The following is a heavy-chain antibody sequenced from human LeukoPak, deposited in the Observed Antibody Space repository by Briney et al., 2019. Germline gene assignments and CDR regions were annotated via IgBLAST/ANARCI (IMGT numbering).Heavy chain of an antibody. J-gene: IGHJ3*02. Sequence: GGSLRLSCTASGFSFSSYSMKWVRQAPGKGLEWVSSISSSSNYIYYADSVKGRFTISRDNAKNSLYLQMNSLRAEDTAVYYCARVSILIVPYYAFDIWGQGTMVTVSS. D-gene: IGHD2/OR15-2a*01. V-gene: IGHV3-21*01. CDR2: ISSSSNYI. CDR3: ARVSILIVPYYAFDI. CDR1: GFSFSSYS.